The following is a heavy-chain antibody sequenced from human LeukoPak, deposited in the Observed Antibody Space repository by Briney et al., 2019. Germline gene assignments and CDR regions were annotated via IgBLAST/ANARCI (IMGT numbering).Heavy chain of an antibody. Sequence: PSETLSLTCTVSGGSISSYYWSWLRQPPGKGLEWIGYIYYSGSTNYNPSLKSRVTISVDTSKNQFSLKLSSVTAADTAVYYCARVRGFFDYWGQGTLVTVSS. J-gene: IGHJ4*02. CDR1: GGSISSYY. CDR2: IYYSGST. V-gene: IGHV4-59*01. D-gene: IGHD3-10*01. CDR3: ARVRGFFDY.